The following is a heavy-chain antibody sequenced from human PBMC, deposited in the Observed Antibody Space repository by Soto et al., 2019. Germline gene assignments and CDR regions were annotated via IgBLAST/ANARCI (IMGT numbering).Heavy chain of an antibody. CDR3: ARGLTTVTTRVYYFDY. D-gene: IGHD4-17*01. CDR1: GFTFSSYS. V-gene: IGHV3-48*02. J-gene: IGHJ4*02. CDR2: ISSSSSTI. Sequence: PGGSLRLSCASSGFTFSSYSMNWVRQAPGKGLEWVSYISSSSSTIYYADSVKGRFTISRDNAKNSLYLQMNSLRDEDTAVYYCARGLTTVTTRVYYFDYWGQGTLVTVSS.